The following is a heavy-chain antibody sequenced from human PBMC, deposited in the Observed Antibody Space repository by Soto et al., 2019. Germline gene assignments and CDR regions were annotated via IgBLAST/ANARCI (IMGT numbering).Heavy chain of an antibody. CDR1: GYTFTSYG. V-gene: IGHV1-18*01. J-gene: IGHJ6*02. Sequence: GASVKVSCKASGYTFTSYGISWGRQAPGQGLEWMGWISAYNGNTNYAQKLQGRVTMTTDTSTSTAYMELRSLRSDDTAVYYCATYYYDSRDNYYYYGMDVWGQGTTVTVSS. D-gene: IGHD3-22*01. CDR2: ISAYNGNT. CDR3: ATYYYDSRDNYYYYGMDV.